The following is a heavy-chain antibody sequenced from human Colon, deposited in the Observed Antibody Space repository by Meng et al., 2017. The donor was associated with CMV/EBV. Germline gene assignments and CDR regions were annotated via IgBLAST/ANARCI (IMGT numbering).Heavy chain of an antibody. CDR1: GFAFSNYG. CDR2: ISYDGSNK. Sequence: SGFAFSNYGMHWVRQAPGKGLGWVAVISYDGSNKYYGDSVKGRFTISRDNSKNTLYLQMNSLRAEDTAVYSCAKARDSDGYYYVFDYWGQGTLVTVSS. D-gene: IGHD3-22*01. J-gene: IGHJ4*02. CDR3: AKARDSDGYYYVFDY. V-gene: IGHV3-30*18.